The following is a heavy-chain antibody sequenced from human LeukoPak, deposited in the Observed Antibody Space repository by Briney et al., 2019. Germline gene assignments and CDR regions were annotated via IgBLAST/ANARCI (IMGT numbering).Heavy chain of an antibody. CDR2: IYYSGST. D-gene: IGHD3-10*01. CDR1: GGSISSYY. CDR3: ATFRAPEYYYGSTSFDY. Sequence: SGTLSLTCTVSGGSISSYYWSWIRQPPGKGLKWIGYIYYSGSTRYSPSLRSRVTISVDTSKNQFSLKLSSVTAADTAVYYCATFRAPEYYYGSTSFDYWGQGTLVTVSS. J-gene: IGHJ4*02. V-gene: IGHV4-59*01.